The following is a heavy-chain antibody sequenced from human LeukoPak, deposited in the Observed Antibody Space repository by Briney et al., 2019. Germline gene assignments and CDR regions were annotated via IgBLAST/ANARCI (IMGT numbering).Heavy chain of an antibody. CDR3: ARRDWVSGAVRAFDI. J-gene: IGHJ3*02. CDR2: ISNDSVDK. V-gene: IGHV3-11*04. CDR1: GFMFSDYY. Sequence: GGSLRLSCVGSGFMFSDYYMSWIRQAPGKGLEWVSYISNDSVDKYYVDSVRGRFTISRDNAKKSMHLQMSGLRVEDTAVYYCARRDWVSGAVRAFDIWGQGTMVTVSS. D-gene: IGHD3-3*01.